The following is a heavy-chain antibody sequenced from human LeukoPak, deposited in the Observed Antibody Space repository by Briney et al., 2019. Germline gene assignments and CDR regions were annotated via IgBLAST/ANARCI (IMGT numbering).Heavy chain of an antibody. CDR3: ARVYGDYIMY. V-gene: IGHV4-34*01. CDR1: GGSFSGYQ. J-gene: IGHJ4*02. Sequence: SETLSLTCAVYGGSFSGYQWGWLRQSPEKGLEWIGEVTDSGSGSYNPALRSRVTISVDRSKNQFSLRLNSVTAADTAVYYCARVYGDYIMYWGQGTPLTVSS. D-gene: IGHD4-17*01. CDR2: VTDSGSG.